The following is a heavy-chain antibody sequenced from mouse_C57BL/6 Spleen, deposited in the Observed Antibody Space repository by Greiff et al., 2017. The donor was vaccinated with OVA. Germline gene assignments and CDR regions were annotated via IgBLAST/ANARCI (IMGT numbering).Heavy chain of an antibody. CDR1: GYTFTSYW. CDR2: IDPSDSYT. D-gene: IGHD1-1*01. CDR3: ARYYGRSYTVYAMDY. Sequence: QVQLQQPGAELVRPGTSVKLSCKASGYTFTSYWMHWVKQRPGQGLEWIGVIDPSDSYTNYNQKFKGKATLTVDTSSSTAYMQLSSLTSEDSAVYYCARYYGRSYTVYAMDYWGQRNSGTVSS. V-gene: IGHV1-59*01. J-gene: IGHJ4*01.